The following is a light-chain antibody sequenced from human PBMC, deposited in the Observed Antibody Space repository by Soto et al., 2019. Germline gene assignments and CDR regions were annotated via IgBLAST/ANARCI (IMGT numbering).Light chain of an antibody. CDR3: QSYDSSLSGYV. J-gene: IGLJ1*01. CDR1: SSDVGGYNY. V-gene: IGLV2-14*01. Sequence: QSVLTQPASVSGSPGQSITISCTGTSSDVGGYNYVSWYQQHPGKAPKLMIYEVSNRPSGVSNRFSGSKSGTSVSLAITGLQAEDEADYYCQSYDSSLSGYVFGTGTKLTVL. CDR2: EVS.